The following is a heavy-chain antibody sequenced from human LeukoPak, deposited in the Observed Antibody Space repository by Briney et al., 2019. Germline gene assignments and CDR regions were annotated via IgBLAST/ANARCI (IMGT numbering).Heavy chain of an antibody. J-gene: IGHJ4*02. V-gene: IGHV1-69*13. CDR3: ARNYGMAASYSSGYDY. Sequence: GASVKVSCKASGGTFSSYAISWVRQAPGQGLEWMGGIIPIFGTANYAQKFQGRVTITADESTSTAYMDLSSLRSEDTAVYYCARNYGMAASYSSGYDYWGQGTLVTVSS. CDR2: IIPIFGTA. D-gene: IGHD6-19*01. CDR1: GGTFSSYA.